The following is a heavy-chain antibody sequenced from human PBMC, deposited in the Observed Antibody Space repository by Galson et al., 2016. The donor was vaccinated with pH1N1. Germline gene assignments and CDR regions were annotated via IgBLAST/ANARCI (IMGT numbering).Heavy chain of an antibody. V-gene: IGHV3-30*04. D-gene: IGHD6-13*01. Sequence: SLRLSCAASGFTFTSYAMQWVRQAPGKGLEWVAVISYDGSNKYYADSVKGRFTISRDNSKNTLYLQMNSLRAEDTAVYYCAKVVRGSSWPSFDYWGQGTLVTVSS. CDR1: GFTFTSYA. CDR2: ISYDGSNK. CDR3: AKVVRGSSWPSFDY. J-gene: IGHJ4*02.